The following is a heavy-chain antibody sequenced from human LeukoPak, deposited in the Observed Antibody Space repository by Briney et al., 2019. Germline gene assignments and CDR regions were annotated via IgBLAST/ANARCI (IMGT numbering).Heavy chain of an antibody. V-gene: IGHV4-30-4*01. D-gene: IGHD6-13*01. CDR3: ARDIAAAGTVGGDWFDP. J-gene: IGHJ5*02. CDR1: GGSISSGDYY. CDR2: IYYSGST. Sequence: SQTLSLTCTVSGGSISSGDYYWSWIRQPPGKGLGWIGYIYYSGSTYYNPSLKSRVTISVDTSKNQFSLKLSSVAAADTAVYYCARDIAAAGTVGGDWFDPWGQGTLVTVSS.